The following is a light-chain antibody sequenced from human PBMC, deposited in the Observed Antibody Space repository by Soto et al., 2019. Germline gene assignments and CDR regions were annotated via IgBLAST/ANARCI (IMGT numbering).Light chain of an antibody. V-gene: IGKV3-20*01. J-gene: IGKJ3*01. CDR2: GAS. CDR3: QQYGSSPPFT. CDR1: QTVRSNY. Sequence: EIVLTQSPGTLSLSPGERATLSCRASQTVRSNYLAWYRQKPGQAPRLLIYGASSRATGIPDRFSGSGSGTDFTLTISRLEPEDSALYYCQQYGSSPPFTFGPGTKVDIK.